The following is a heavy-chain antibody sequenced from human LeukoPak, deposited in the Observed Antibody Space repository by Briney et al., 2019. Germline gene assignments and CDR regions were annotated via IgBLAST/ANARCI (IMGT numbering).Heavy chain of an antibody. V-gene: IGHV1-69*01. CDR2: IIPIFGTA. CDR1: GGTFSNYS. Sequence: SVKVSCKASGGTFSNYSICWVRQAPGQGLEWMGGIIPIFGTANYAQKFQGRVTITADESTATVYMELSSLRSEDTAVYYCARDITMVRRVYFDYWGQGTLVTVSS. J-gene: IGHJ4*02. CDR3: ARDITMVRRVYFDY. D-gene: IGHD3-10*01.